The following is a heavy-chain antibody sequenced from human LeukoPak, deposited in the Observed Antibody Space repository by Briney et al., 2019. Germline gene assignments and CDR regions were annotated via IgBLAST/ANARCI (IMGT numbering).Heavy chain of an antibody. CDR3: AKVSGYYDSSDYTNYYFDY. V-gene: IGHV3-23*01. J-gene: IGHJ4*02. Sequence: ASVKVSCKASGGTFSSYAMSWVRQAPGKGLEWVSLISGSGISTYYADSVKGRFTISRDNSKNTLYLQMNSLRAEDTAVYFCAKVSGYYDSSDYTNYYFDYWGQGTLVTVSS. CDR2: ISGSGIST. CDR1: GGTFSSYA. D-gene: IGHD3-22*01.